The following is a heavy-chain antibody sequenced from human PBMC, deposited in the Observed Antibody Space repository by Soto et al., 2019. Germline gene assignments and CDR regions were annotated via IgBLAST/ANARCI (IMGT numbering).Heavy chain of an antibody. J-gene: IGHJ5*02. CDR3: ARDGTVLRAAAGTLWFDP. CDR1: GYTFTSYG. D-gene: IGHD6-13*01. V-gene: IGHV1-18*01. CDR2: ISAYNGNT. Sequence: QVQLVQSGAEVKKPGASVKVSCKASGYTFTSYGISWVRQAPGQGLEWMGWISAYNGNTNYAQKLQGRVTMTTDTSTSTAHMELRSLRSDDTAVDYCARDGTVLRAAAGTLWFDPWGQGTLVTVSS.